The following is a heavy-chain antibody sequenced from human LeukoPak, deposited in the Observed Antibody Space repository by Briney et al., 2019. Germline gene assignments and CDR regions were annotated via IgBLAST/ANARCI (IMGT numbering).Heavy chain of an antibody. CDR3: AREGYDSNGYPFFDI. Sequence: ASVKVSCKVSGYTLTELSMHWVGQAPGKGLEWMGRIHPSGGSTSYAQKLHGRVTMTSDTSINTLYMELNSLASEDTAVYYCAREGYDSNGYPFFDIWGQGTMVTASS. CDR2: IHPSGGST. J-gene: IGHJ3*02. CDR1: GYTLTELS. V-gene: IGHV1-46*04. D-gene: IGHD3-22*01.